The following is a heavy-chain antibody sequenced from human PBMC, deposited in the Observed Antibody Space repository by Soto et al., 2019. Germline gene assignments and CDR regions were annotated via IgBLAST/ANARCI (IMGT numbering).Heavy chain of an antibody. CDR3: ARDKVLLFDSNFAP. J-gene: IGHJ5*02. Sequence: QVQLVESGGGVVQPRRSLRLSCAASGFIFTSYIVHWVRQAPGKGLEWVASVSYDGSKKHYADSVKGRFSISRDNSKNSVYLKKNRLRTEDTAVYYWARDKVLLFDSNFAPWGPGTLITFSS. D-gene: IGHD1-1*01. V-gene: IGHV3-30*01. CDR2: VSYDGSKK. CDR1: GFIFTSYI.